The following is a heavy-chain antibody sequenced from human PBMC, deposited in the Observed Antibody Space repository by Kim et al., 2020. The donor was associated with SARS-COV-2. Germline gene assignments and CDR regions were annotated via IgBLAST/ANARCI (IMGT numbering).Heavy chain of an antibody. V-gene: IGHV4-61*01. D-gene: IGHD1-26*01. Sequence: SETLSLTCTVSGGSVSSGSYYWSWIRQPPGKGLEWIGYIYYSGSTNYNPSLKSRVTISVDTSKNQFSLKLSSVTAADTAVYYCARDSGVARRTLGGMDVWGQGTTVTVSS. CDR3: ARDSGVARRTLGGMDV. J-gene: IGHJ6*02. CDR1: GGSVSSGSYY. CDR2: IYYSGST.